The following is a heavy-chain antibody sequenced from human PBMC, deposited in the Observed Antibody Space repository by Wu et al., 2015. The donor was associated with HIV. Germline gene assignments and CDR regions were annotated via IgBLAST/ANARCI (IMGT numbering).Heavy chain of an antibody. Sequence: QVQLVQSGAEVKKPGSSVKVSCKASGGTFSSYAISWVRQAPGQGLEWMGRIIPIFGTANYAQKFQGRVTITADESTSTAYMELSSLRSEDTAVYYCARARGEYGGNYYYYFDYWGQGTLVTVSS. J-gene: IGHJ4*02. D-gene: IGHD4-23*01. CDR1: GGTFSSYA. CDR2: IIPIFGTA. CDR3: ARARGEYGGNYYYYFDY. V-gene: IGHV1-69*13.